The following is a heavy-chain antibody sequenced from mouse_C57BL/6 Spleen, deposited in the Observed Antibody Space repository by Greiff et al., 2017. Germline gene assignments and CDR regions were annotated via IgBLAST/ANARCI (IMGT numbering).Heavy chain of an antibody. CDR1: GYTFTSYW. Sequence: QVQLQQPGAELVMPGASVKLSCKASGYTFTSYWMHWVKQRPGQGLEWIGEIDPSDSYTNYNQKFKGKSTLTVYISSSTAYMQLSSLTSEDSAVYYCSKDGNSFAYWGQGTLVTVSA. V-gene: IGHV1-69*01. D-gene: IGHD2-1*01. CDR2: IDPSDSYT. J-gene: IGHJ3*01. CDR3: SKDGNSFAY.